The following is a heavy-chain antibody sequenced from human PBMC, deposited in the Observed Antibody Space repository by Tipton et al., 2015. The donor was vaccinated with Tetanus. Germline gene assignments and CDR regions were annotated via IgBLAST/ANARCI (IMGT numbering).Heavy chain of an antibody. D-gene: IGHD6-19*01. CDR3: ARDFRGNGDGWYWDY. CDR2: TQFSGGT. V-gene: IGHV4-31*03. J-gene: IGHJ4*02. CDR1: GDSISSSEYY. Sequence: TLSLTCTVSGDSISSSEYYWGWIRHLPGKGLEAIGNTQFSGGTYYDPSLKSRATISIDMSKNQFSLKLTSVTAADTAVYFCARDFRGNGDGWYWDYWGQGTLVTVSS.